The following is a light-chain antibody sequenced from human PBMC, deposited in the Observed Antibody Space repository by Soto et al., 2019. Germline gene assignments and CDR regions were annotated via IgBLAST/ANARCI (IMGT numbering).Light chain of an antibody. V-gene: IGLV1-40*01. CDR3: QSYDNSLSVYV. CDR2: VNS. CDR1: SSNIGAHYD. Sequence: QSVLTQPPSVSGAPGQRVTISCTGSSSNIGAHYDVHWYQQLPGTAPKLLIYVNSNRPSGVPDRFSGSKSGTSASLAITGLQAEDEADYYCQSYDNSLSVYVFGTGTKVTVL. J-gene: IGLJ1*01.